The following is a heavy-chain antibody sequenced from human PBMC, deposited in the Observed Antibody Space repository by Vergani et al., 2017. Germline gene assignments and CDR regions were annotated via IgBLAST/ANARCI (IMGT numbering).Heavy chain of an antibody. V-gene: IGHV3-9*02. Sequence: EVQLEESGGGLVLPGRSLRLSCVASGFPSAGYAMHWVRQAPGKGLEWVSGMSWNSNSIGYADSVKGRFTISRDNAKNSLYLQMNSLRAEDTALYYCAKDLGTSSGGGWFDPWGQGTLVTFSS. CDR2: MSWNSNSI. J-gene: IGHJ5*02. CDR1: GFPSAGYA. CDR3: AKDLGTSSGGGWFDP. D-gene: IGHD6-6*01.